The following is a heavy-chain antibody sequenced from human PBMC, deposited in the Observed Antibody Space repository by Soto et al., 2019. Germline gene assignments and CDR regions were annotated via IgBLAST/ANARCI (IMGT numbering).Heavy chain of an antibody. V-gene: IGHV4-59*01. CDR2: IYYSGST. D-gene: IGHD2-2*01. Sequence: ETLSLTCTVSGGSISSYYWSWIRQPPGKGLEWIGYIYYSGSTNYNPSLKSRVTISVDTSKNQFSLKLSSVTAADTAVYYCARTYCSSTSCYRGHDAFDIWGQGTMVTVSS. CDR1: GGSISSYY. CDR3: ARTYCSSTSCYRGHDAFDI. J-gene: IGHJ3*02.